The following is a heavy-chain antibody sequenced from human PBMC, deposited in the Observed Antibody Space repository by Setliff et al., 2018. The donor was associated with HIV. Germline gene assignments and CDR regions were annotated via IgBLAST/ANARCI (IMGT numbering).Heavy chain of an antibody. CDR2: ISPDGTSA. D-gene: IGHD3-9*01. CDR1: GFSISSYW. Sequence: PGGSLRLSCGASGFSISSYWMYWVRQVPEKGLVWDSRISPDGTSATVAYADPVKGRFTISRDNAKNSLDLQMNSLRAEDSALYYCAKDHHGVFYYMDVWGKGTTVTVSS. J-gene: IGHJ6*03. CDR3: AKDHHGVFYYMDV. V-gene: IGHV3-74*01.